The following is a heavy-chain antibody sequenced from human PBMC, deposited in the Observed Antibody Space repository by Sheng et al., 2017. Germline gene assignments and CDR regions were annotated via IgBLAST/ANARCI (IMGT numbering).Heavy chain of an antibody. Sequence: GGSISSSSYYWGWIRQPPGKGLEWIGSIYYSGSTYYNPSLKSRVTISVDTSKNQFSLKLSSVTAADTAVYYCARGERERFNYYGSGSLSPPLWWGQGTLVTVSS. V-gene: IGHV4-39*07. J-gene: IGHJ4*02. CDR2: IYYSGST. D-gene: IGHD3-10*01. CDR3: ARGERERFNYYGSGSLSPPLW. CDR1: GGSISSSSYY.